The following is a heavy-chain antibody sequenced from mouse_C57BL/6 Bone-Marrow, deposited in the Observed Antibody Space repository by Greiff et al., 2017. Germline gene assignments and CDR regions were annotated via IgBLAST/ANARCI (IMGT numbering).Heavy chain of an antibody. CDR1: GYTFTSYG. CDR2: IYPRSGNT. Sequence: QVQLQQSGAELARPGASVKLSCKASGYTFTSYGISWVKQRTGQGLEWIGEIYPRSGNTYYNEKFKGKATLTADKSSSTAYMELRSLTSEDSAVYFCARSRVYYGSSSYYFDYWGQGTTLTVSS. D-gene: IGHD1-1*01. CDR3: ARSRVYYGSSSYYFDY. J-gene: IGHJ2*01. V-gene: IGHV1-81*01.